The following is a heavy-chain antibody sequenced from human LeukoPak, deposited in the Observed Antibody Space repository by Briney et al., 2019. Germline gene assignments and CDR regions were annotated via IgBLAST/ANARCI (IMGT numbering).Heavy chain of an antibody. CDR3: TRDDFGIKTDWEDYYYMDV. Sequence: SETLSLTCTVSGGSISSSSYYWGWIRQPPGKGLEWIGSIYYSGSTYYNPSLKSRVTISVDTSKNQFSLNLRSVSAADTAVYYCTRDDFGIKTDWEDYYYMDVWGKGTTVTVSS. CDR2: IYYSGST. J-gene: IGHJ6*03. V-gene: IGHV4-39*02. CDR1: GGSISSSSYY. D-gene: IGHD3-3*01.